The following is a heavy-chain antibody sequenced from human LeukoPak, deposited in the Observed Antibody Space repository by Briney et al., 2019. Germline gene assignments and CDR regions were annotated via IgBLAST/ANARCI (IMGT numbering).Heavy chain of an antibody. V-gene: IGHV3-30*18. CDR3: AKDLGLLWPRRGMDV. CDR2: ISYDGNSK. J-gene: IGHJ6*02. CDR1: GFTFSSYG. Sequence: PGGSLRLSCAASGFTFSSYGMHWVRQAPGKGLEWVAIISYDGNSKYYGDSGKGRFTISRDNSKNTLYLQMNSLRAEDTAVYYCAKDLGLLWPRRGMDVWGQGTTVTVSS. D-gene: IGHD3-10*01.